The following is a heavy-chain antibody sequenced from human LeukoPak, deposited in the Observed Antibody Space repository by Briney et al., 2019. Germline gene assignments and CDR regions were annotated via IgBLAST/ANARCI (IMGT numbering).Heavy chain of an antibody. Sequence: SETLSLTCTVSGGSISNYYWSWIRQPPGEGLEWVGYIYYTGNTNNNPSLKSRVTISMDTSKNQFSLKLSSVTAADTAVYYCARSGSGWNFDSWGQGTLVTVSS. CDR2: IYYTGNT. J-gene: IGHJ4*02. D-gene: IGHD6-19*01. CDR3: ARSGSGWNFDS. V-gene: IGHV4-59*08. CDR1: GGSISNYY.